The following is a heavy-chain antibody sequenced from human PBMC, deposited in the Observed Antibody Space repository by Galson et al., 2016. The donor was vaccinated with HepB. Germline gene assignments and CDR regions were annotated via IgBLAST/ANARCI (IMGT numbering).Heavy chain of an antibody. CDR1: EFSLSNFW. J-gene: IGHJ3*02. Sequence: SLRLSCATSEFSLSNFWMTWVRQAPGKGLEWVANIKPDGSDKYYADSVKGRFTISRDNAQSSLYLQMNTLRGEDTAVYYCARKNALDIWGQGTLVTVSS. V-gene: IGHV3-7*01. CDR3: ARKNALDI. CDR2: IKPDGSDK.